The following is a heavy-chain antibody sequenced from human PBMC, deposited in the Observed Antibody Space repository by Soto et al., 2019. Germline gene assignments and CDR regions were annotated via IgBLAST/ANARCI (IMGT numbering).Heavy chain of an antibody. CDR3: ARDPAVFIAARTYYFDY. D-gene: IGHD6-6*01. V-gene: IGHV3-30-3*01. J-gene: IGHJ4*02. Sequence: GGSLRLSCAASGFTFSSYAMHWVRQAPGKGLEWVAVISYDGSNKYYADSVKGRFTISRDNSKNTLYLQMNSLRAEDTAVYYCARDPAVFIAARTYYFDYWGQGTLVTVSS. CDR1: GFTFSSYA. CDR2: ISYDGSNK.